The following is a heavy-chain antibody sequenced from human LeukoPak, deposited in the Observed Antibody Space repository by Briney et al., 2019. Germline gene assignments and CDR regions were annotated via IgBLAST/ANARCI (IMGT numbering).Heavy chain of an antibody. Sequence: SETLSLTCTVSSGSISSSSYYWGWLRQPPGKGLEWIGSIYYSGNTHYNPSLKSRVTISVDTSKNQFSLKLTSVTAADTAVYYCARHPPHLWSLSTFDSWGQGTLVTVSS. CDR1: SGSISSSSYY. CDR2: IYYSGNT. D-gene: IGHD5-18*01. J-gene: IGHJ4*02. CDR3: ARHPPHLWSLSTFDS. V-gene: IGHV4-39*01.